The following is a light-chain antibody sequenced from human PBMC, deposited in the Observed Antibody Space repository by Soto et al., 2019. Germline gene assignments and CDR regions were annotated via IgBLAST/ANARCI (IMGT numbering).Light chain of an antibody. CDR1: SSDIGGYNY. Sequence: QSALTQPASVSGSPGQSITISCTGTSSDIGGYNYVSWYQQHPGKAPKLMIYNVNNRPSGVSNRFSGLKSGNTASLTISGLQGEDEADYYCSSYTSSSTVLFGGGTALTVL. V-gene: IGLV2-14*01. CDR3: SSYTSSSTVL. J-gene: IGLJ2*01. CDR2: NVN.